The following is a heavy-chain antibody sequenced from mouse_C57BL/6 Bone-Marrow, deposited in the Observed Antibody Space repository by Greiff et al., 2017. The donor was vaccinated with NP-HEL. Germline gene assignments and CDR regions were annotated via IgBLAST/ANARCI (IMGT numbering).Heavy chain of an antibody. CDR2: INPSSGYT. CDR1: GYTFTSYT. CDR3: ARRGFAY. J-gene: IGHJ3*01. Sequence: QVQLQQSGAELARPGASVKMSCKASGYTFTSYTMHWVKQWPGQGLEWIGYINPSSGYTKYNQKFKDKATLTADKSSSTAYMQLSSLTSEDSAVYYYARRGFAYWGQGTLVTVSA. V-gene: IGHV1-4*01.